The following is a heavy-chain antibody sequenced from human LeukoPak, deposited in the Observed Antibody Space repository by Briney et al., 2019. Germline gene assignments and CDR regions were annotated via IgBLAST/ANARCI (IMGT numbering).Heavy chain of an antibody. CDR2: IYHSGST. CDR1: GYSISSGYY. V-gene: IGHV4-38-2*01. CDR3: ARQACSGGSCNDY. Sequence: SETLSLTCAVSGYSISSGYYWGWIRQPPGKGLEWIGSIYHSGSTYYNSSLKSRVTISVHTSKNQFSLKLNSVTAADMAVYYCARQACSGGSCNDYWGQGTLVTVSS. J-gene: IGHJ4*02. D-gene: IGHD2-15*01.